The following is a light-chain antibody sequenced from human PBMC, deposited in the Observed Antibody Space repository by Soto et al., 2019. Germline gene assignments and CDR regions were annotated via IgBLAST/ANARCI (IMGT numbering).Light chain of an antibody. CDR3: SSYTSRSTPGV. CDR2: DVS. Sequence: QSALTQPASVSGSPGQSITISCTGTNSDIGGYNYVSWYQQHPGKAPKLMIYDVSSRPSGVSYRFSGSKSGNTASLTISGLQAEDEADYYCSSYTSRSTPGVFCGGTKLTVL. V-gene: IGLV2-14*03. J-gene: IGLJ2*01. CDR1: NSDIGGYNY.